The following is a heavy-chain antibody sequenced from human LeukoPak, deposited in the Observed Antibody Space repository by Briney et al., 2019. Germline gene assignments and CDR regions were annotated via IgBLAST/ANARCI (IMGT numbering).Heavy chain of an antibody. Sequence: SETLSLTCAVYGGSFSGYYWSWIRQPPGKGLEWIGEINHSGSTNYNPSLKSRVTISVDTSKNQFSLKLSSVTAADTAVYYCARESTVTRYFDLWGRGTLVTVPS. D-gene: IGHD4-17*01. J-gene: IGHJ2*01. CDR1: GGSFSGYY. CDR3: ARESTVTRYFDL. V-gene: IGHV4-34*01. CDR2: INHSGST.